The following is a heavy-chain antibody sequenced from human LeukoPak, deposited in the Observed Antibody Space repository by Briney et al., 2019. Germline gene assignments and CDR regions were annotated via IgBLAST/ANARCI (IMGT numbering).Heavy chain of an antibody. CDR2: ISAYNGNT. V-gene: IGHV1-18*01. CDR1: GYTFTSYG. J-gene: IGHJ6*02. Sequence: ASVKVSCKASGYTFTSYGISWVRQAPGQGLEWTGWISAYNGNTNYAQKLQGRVTMTTDTTTSTAHMELRSLRSDDTAVYYCARETPNMGFGVVPSFYYYYGMDVWGQGTTVTVSS. CDR3: ARETPNMGFGVVPSFYYYYGMDV. D-gene: IGHD3-3*01.